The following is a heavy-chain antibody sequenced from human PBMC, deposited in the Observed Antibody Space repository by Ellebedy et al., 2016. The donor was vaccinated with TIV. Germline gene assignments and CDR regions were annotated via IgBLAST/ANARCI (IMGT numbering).Heavy chain of an antibody. D-gene: IGHD3-22*01. V-gene: IGHV1-24*01. CDR3: ATVYDSSGYHFDY. Sequence: ASVKVSCKVSGYTLTELSMHWVRQAPGKGIEWMGGFDPEDGETIYAQKFQGRVTMTEDTSTDTAYMELSSLRSEDTAVYYCATVYDSSGYHFDYWGQGTLVTVSS. CDR2: FDPEDGET. CDR1: GYTLTELS. J-gene: IGHJ4*02.